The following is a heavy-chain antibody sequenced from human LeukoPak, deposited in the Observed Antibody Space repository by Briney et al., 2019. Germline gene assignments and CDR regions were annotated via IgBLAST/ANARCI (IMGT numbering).Heavy chain of an antibody. V-gene: IGHV1-18*01. CDR1: GYTFTSYG. CDR2: ISAYNGNT. D-gene: IGHD3-16*01. CDR3: ARVIWDPNWFDP. J-gene: IGHJ5*02. Sequence: GSVKVSCKASGYTFTSYGIRWVRQAPGQGLEWMGWISAYNGNTNYAQKLQGRVTMTTDTSTSTAYMELRSLRSDDTAVYYCARVIWDPNWFDPWGQGTLVTVSS.